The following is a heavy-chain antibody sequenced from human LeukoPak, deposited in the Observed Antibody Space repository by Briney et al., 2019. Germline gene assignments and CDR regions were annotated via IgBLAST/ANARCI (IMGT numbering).Heavy chain of an antibody. CDR3: AREGNDFWSGYYGGLFDY. V-gene: IGHV3-21*01. D-gene: IGHD3-3*01. Sequence: GGSLRLSCAASGFTFSSYSMNWVRQAPGKGLEWVSSISSGSSYIYYVDSVKGRFTISRDNAKNSLYLQMNSLRAEDTAVYYCAREGNDFWSGYYGGLFDYWGQGTLVTVSS. CDR1: GFTFSSYS. J-gene: IGHJ4*02. CDR2: ISSGSSYI.